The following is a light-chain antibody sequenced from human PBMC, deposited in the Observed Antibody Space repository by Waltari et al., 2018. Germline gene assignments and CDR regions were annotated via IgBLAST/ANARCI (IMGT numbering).Light chain of an antibody. CDR2: VNSDGSH. CDR1: SGHSSNL. Sequence: QLVLPQSPSASASLGASVKLTCTLSSGHSSNLVAWLQQPPGKGPRFFMKVNSDGSHTKGDEIPDRFSGSSSGAERYLTISNVQSEDEAEYFCETGGHGTWVFGGGTKLNVL. CDR3: ETGGHGTWV. V-gene: IGLV4-69*01. J-gene: IGLJ3*02.